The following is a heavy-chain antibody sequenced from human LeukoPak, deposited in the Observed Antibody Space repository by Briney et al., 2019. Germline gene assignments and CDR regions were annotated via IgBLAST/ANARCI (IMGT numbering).Heavy chain of an antibody. V-gene: IGHV3-23*01. CDR1: GFTFSSYW. J-gene: IGHJ4*02. CDR3: AKADYDSSGPHYFDY. CDR2: ISGSGGST. Sequence: GGSLRLSCAASGFTFSSYWMSWVRQAPGKGLEWVSAISGSGGSTYYADSVKGRFTISRDNSKNTLYLQMNSLRAEDTAVYYCAKADYDSSGPHYFDYWGQGTLVTVSS. D-gene: IGHD3-22*01.